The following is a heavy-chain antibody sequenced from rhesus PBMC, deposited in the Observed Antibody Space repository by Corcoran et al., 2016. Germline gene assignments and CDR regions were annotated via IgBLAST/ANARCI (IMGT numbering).Heavy chain of an antibody. CDR3: TRETTGFEF. V-gene: IGHV3-136*01. Sequence: EVQLVESGGGLVQPGGSLRLSCAASGFTFSGYDMNWVRQAPGKGLDWVSYISYTGKTIYYADSWKGRFPISRDTAKNSLSLRMSGLRAEDTAVYYCTRETTGFEFWGQGALVTVSS. CDR1: GFTFSGYD. J-gene: IGHJ1*01. D-gene: IGHD4-11*01. CDR2: ISYTGKTI.